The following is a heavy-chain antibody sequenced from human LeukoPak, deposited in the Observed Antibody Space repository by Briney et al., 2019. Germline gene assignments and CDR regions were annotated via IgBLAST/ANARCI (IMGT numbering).Heavy chain of an antibody. CDR1: GYSFTNYW. V-gene: IGHV5-51*01. D-gene: IGHD4-17*01. Sequence: GESLKISCKGSGYSFTNYWIGWVRQMPGKGLEWMGFIHPGDSDTRYSPSFQGQVTFSVDKSISTAYLHWSSLMASDTAIYYCARLGGMVTTYNDAFDIWGQGTMVTVSS. J-gene: IGHJ3*02. CDR2: IHPGDSDT. CDR3: ARLGGMVTTYNDAFDI.